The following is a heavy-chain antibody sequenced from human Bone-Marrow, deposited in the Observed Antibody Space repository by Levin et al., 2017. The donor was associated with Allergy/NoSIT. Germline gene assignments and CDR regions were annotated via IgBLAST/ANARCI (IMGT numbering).Heavy chain of an antibody. V-gene: IGHV1-8*01. CDR2: MNPNSGNT. CDR1: GYTFTSYD. Sequence: ASVKVSCKASGYTFTSYDINWVRQATGQGLEWMGWMNPNSGNTGYAQKFQGRVTMTRNTSISTAYMELSSLRSEDTAVYYCARGRRILYWMTRDYYYYYGMDVWGQGTTVTVSS. J-gene: IGHJ6*02. CDR3: ARGRRILYWMTRDYYYYYGMDV. D-gene: IGHD2-15*01.